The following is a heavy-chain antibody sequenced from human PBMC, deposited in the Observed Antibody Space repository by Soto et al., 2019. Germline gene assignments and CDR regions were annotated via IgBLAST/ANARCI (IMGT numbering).Heavy chain of an antibody. D-gene: IGHD3-16*01. CDR2: ISGSGGST. CDR3: AKTVSGTNYGEFDY. Sequence: EVQLLESGGDLVQPGGPLRLSCGASGFTFSSYAMSWVRQAPGKGLEWVSAISGSGGSTYYADSVKGRFTISRDNSKNTLYLQMNSLRAEDTAVYYGAKTVSGTNYGEFDYWCQGSLVTVTS. V-gene: IGHV3-23*01. J-gene: IGHJ4*02. CDR1: GFTFSSYA.